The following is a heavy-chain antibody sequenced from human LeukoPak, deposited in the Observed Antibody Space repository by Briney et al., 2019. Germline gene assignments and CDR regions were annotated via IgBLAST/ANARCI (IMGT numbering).Heavy chain of an antibody. Sequence: SETLSLTCTVSGGSISSYYWSWIRQPPGKGREWIGYIYYSGSTNYNPSLKSRVTISVDTSKNQFSLKLSSVSAADTAVYYCARGITIFGVVIPNRFDYWGQGTLVTASS. CDR1: GGSISSYY. CDR3: ARGITIFGVVIPNRFDY. CDR2: IYYSGST. V-gene: IGHV4-59*01. J-gene: IGHJ4*02. D-gene: IGHD3-3*01.